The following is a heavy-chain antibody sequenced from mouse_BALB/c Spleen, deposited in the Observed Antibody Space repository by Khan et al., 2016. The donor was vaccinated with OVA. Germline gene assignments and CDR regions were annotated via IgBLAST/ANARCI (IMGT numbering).Heavy chain of an antibody. CDR1: GFSLNNYS. V-gene: IGHV2-2*02. CDR3: ARRGYDYGRGALFAY. D-gene: IGHD2-4*01. CDR2: IWSAGST. Sequence: QVQLKQSGPGLVQPSQSRSITCTVSGFSLNNYSVHWVRQSPGKGLEWLGVIWSAGSTDYNAAFISRLTISKDKSRSQVFFKMNSLQPNATAIYYCARRGYDYGRGALFAYWGPGTLVTVSA. J-gene: IGHJ3*01.